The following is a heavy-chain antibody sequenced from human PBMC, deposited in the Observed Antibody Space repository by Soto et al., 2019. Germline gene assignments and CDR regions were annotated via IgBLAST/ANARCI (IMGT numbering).Heavy chain of an antibody. V-gene: IGHV1-2*02. D-gene: IGHD2-2*02. J-gene: IGHJ6*02. Sequence: ASVKVSCKASGHTFSGYYIHWLRQAPGQGLEWMGWINPNSGGTNYAQKFQGRVTVTRDTPTSTAYMELSRLTSDGTAVYYCARSLTEGYCTITGCYTRPLYGMDVWGQGTTVTVSS. CDR2: INPNSGGT. CDR3: ARSLTEGYCTITGCYTRPLYGMDV. CDR1: GHTFSGYY.